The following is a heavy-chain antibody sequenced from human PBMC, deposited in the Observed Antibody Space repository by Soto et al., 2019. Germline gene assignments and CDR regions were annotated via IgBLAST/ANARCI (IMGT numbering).Heavy chain of an antibody. CDR3: ARSLEAFAIGTISGASYYYYYGMDV. Sequence: SATLSLTCTVSGGSISSYYWSWIRQPPGKGLEWIGYIYYSGSTNYNPSLKSRVTISVDTSKNQFSLKLSSVTAADTAVYYCARSLEAFAIGTISGASYYYYYGMDVWGQGTTVTVSS. CDR1: GGSISSYY. V-gene: IGHV4-59*01. D-gene: IGHD3-16*01. J-gene: IGHJ6*02. CDR2: IYYSGST.